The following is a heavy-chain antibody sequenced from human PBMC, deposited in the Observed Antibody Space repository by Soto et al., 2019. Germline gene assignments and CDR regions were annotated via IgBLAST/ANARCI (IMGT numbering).Heavy chain of an antibody. J-gene: IGHJ2*01. CDR2: IIPVYGAT. V-gene: IGHV1-69*06. D-gene: IGHD3-16*01. CDR3: ARDWVGGRWYFDL. Sequence: QVQLVQSGAEVKQPGSSVKVSCEASGGSFSSYAISWVRQAPGQGLEWMGGIIPVYGATNSAQKFQGRVAITADKSTTTVYLELSGLTSQDTAVYYGARDWVGGRWYFDLWGRGTLVTVSS. CDR1: GGSFSSYA.